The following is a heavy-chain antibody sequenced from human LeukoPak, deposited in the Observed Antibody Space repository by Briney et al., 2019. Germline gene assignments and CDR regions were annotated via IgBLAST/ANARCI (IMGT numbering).Heavy chain of an antibody. CDR1: GFSFSSYD. J-gene: IGHJ4*02. Sequence: GGSLRLSCAASGFSFSSYDMTWVRPAQGKGLEWVSDISGSGGRKDYADSVKGRFTISKDFSKNTLFLQMNSLRAEDTAVYYCAKDRSRSLIAVVINHWGQGTLATVSS. V-gene: IGHV3-23*01. CDR2: ISGSGGRK. CDR3: AKDRSRSLIAVVINH. D-gene: IGHD3-22*01.